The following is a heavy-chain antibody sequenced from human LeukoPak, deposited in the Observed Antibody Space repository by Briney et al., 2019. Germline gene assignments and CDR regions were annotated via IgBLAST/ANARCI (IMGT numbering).Heavy chain of an antibody. CDR2: TSTSGGSA. CDR3: ARYSGSYYYPPAWDL. J-gene: IGHJ4*02. D-gene: IGHD1-26*01. CDR1: AFTFSSHA. V-gene: IGHV3-23*01. Sequence: GGSLRLSCAASAFTFSSHAMSWVRQTPGKGLEWVSATSTSGGSAYYADSVKGRFTISRDNSKNTLYLQMDSLRADDTAVYYCARYSGSYYYPPAWDLWGQGTLVTVSS.